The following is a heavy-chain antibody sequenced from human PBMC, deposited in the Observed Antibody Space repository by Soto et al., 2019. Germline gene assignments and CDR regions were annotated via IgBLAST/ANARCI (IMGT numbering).Heavy chain of an antibody. J-gene: IGHJ6*04. CDR2: IIPILGIP. CDR1: GDTFITHS. Sequence: QVPLLQSGSLLKRPGSSVKISCQASGDTFITHSLTWVLQAPGQGPEWVGRIIPILGIPDYSQKLQGRGTLKPDKSTSTAYTVLGRLTSEDTAISYCAREQYGSVSTCFGYPDVLGTGTTLIVSS. V-gene: IGHV1-69*04. D-gene: IGHD2-15*01. CDR3: AREQYGSVSTCFGYPDV.